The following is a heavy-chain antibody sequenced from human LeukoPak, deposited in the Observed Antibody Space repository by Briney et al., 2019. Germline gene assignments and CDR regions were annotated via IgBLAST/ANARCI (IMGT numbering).Heavy chain of an antibody. J-gene: IGHJ3*02. CDR3: AGHSYYDILTDYPAFDI. V-gene: IGHV4-34*01. CDR1: GGSLSGYY. D-gene: IGHD3-9*01. Sequence: SDTLSLTCAVYGGSLSGYYASWIRHPPGKGLEWIGEINHWGSTNLNPSLTSRVTISVDTSKNQFSLRLGSVTVGDTAVDFWAGHSYYDILTDYPAFDIWGQGTMVTVSS. CDR2: INHWGST.